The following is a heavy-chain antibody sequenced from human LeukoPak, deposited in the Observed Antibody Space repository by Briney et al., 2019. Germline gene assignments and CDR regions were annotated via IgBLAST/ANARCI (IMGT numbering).Heavy chain of an antibody. V-gene: IGHV1-69*04. CDR2: IIPILGIA. D-gene: IGHD3-22*01. J-gene: IGHJ4*02. Sequence: VASVKVSCKASGGTFSSYAISWVRQAPGQGLEWMGMIIPILGIANYAQKFQGRVTITADKSTSTAYMELSSLRSEDTAVYYCARDLTYYYDSSGYPPIYYFDYWGQGTLVTVSS. CDR1: GGTFSSYA. CDR3: ARDLTYYYDSSGYPPIYYFDY.